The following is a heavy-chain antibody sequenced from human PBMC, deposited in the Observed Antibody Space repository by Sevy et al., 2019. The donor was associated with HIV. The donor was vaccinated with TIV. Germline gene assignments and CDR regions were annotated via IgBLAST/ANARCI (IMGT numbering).Heavy chain of an antibody. CDR1: GFNVNDNY. D-gene: IGHD3-16*02. V-gene: IGHV3-53*01. CDR2: IHADGSS. CDR3: ARDRRFCGNECYLYYYYGMDV. J-gene: IGHJ6*02. Sequence: GGSLRLSCAASGFNVNDNYMTWVRQAPGKGLEWVSIIHADGSSYYADSVKGRFTMSRDDSKNIVNLQMKSLRADDTAVNYCARDRRFCGNECYLYYYYGMDVWGQGTAVTVSS.